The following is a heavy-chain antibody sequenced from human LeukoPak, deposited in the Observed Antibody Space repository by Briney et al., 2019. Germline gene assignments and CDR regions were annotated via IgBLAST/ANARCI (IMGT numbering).Heavy chain of an antibody. V-gene: IGHV3-48*02. Sequence: GGSLRLSCGVSGFTFGGHSMNWVRQAPGKGLEWISYINSGSNTIGYADSVKGRFTISRDNAKNSLYLQMNSLRDEDTAVYYCARDLNWAFDYWGQGTLVTVSP. CDR2: INSGSNTI. CDR1: GFTFGGHS. D-gene: IGHD3/OR15-3a*01. J-gene: IGHJ4*02. CDR3: ARDLNWAFDY.